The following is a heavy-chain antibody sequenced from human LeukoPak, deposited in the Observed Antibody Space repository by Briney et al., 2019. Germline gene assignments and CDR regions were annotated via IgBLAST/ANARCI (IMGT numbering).Heavy chain of an antibody. Sequence: GASVKVSCKASGYTFTNYAMQWERQAPGTGPERMGGFDPEDGETLYAQKFQVRVTMTEDTSTATAYLELSSLTSEDTAVYYCATHMVRGGNYYYYYMDVWGKGTTVTISS. V-gene: IGHV1-24*01. J-gene: IGHJ6*03. D-gene: IGHD3-10*01. CDR3: ATHMVRGGNYYYYYMDV. CDR2: FDPEDGET. CDR1: GYTFTNYA.